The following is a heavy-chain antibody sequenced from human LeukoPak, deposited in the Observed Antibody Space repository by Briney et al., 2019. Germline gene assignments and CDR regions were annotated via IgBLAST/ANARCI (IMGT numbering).Heavy chain of an antibody. J-gene: IGHJ3*02. CDR2: IFHSGST. V-gene: IGHV4-38-2*02. CDR1: GYSISSGFY. D-gene: IGHD3-22*01. CDR3: ARANYYDSSGYSRGAFDS. Sequence: SETLSLTCSVSGYSISSGFYWGWIRQPPGKGLEGIGSIFHSGSTYYNPSLKSRVTISVDTSKKQFSLKLSSVTAADTAVYYCARANYYDSSGYSRGAFDSWGQGTMVTVSS.